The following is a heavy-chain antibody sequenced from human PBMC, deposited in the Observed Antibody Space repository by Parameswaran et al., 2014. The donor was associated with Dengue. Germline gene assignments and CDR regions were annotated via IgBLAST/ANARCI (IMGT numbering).Heavy chain of an antibody. CDR3: ARHLVGGLIGRWFDP. J-gene: IGHJ5*02. D-gene: IGHD2-15*01. Sequence: VRQAPGKGLEWIGSIYYSGSTYYNPSLKSRVTISVDTSKNQFSLKLSSVTAADTAVYYRARHLVGGLIGRWFDPWGQGTPGHRLL. CDR2: IYYSGST. V-gene: IGHV4-39*01.